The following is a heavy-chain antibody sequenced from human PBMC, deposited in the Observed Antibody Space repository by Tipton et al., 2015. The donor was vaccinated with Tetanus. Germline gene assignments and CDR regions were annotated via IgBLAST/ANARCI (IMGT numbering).Heavy chain of an antibody. CDR2: ISSSSSTI. Sequence: GSLRLSCAASGFTFSSYSMNWVRQAPGKGLEWVSYISSSSSTIYYAGSVKGRFTISRDNAKNSLYLQMNSLRDEDTAVYYCARDRLWFGELSHYYYYGMDVWGQGTTVTVSS. J-gene: IGHJ6*02. V-gene: IGHV3-48*02. CDR1: GFTFSSYS. D-gene: IGHD3-10*01. CDR3: ARDRLWFGELSHYYYYGMDV.